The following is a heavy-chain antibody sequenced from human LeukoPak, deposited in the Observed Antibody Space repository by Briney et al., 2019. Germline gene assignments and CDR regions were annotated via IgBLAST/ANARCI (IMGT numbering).Heavy chain of an antibody. Sequence: GGSLRLSCAASGFTFSDAWMGWVRQAPGKGLEWVGRISTKTDGGTTDYAAPLKGRFTISRDDSKTTLYLQMNSLKTEDTAVYYCATEFWGPFNYWGQGTLVTVSS. V-gene: IGHV3-15*01. D-gene: IGHD7-27*01. CDR3: ATEFWGPFNY. CDR2: ISTKTDGGTT. CDR1: GFTFSDAW. J-gene: IGHJ4*02.